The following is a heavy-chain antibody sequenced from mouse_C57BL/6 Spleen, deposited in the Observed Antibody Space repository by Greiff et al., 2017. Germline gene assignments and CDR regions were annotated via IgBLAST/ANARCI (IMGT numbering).Heavy chain of an antibody. CDR3: AREGPYYYEGLYAMDY. CDR2: IWSGGST. D-gene: IGHD1-1*01. Sequence: QVHVKQSGPGLVQPSQSLPITCTVSGFSLTSYGVHWVRQSPGKGLEWLGVIWSGGSTDYNAAFISRLSISKDNSKSQVFFKMNSLQADDTAIYYCAREGPYYYEGLYAMDYWGQGTSVTVSS. V-gene: IGHV2-2*01. CDR1: GFSLTSYG. J-gene: IGHJ4*01.